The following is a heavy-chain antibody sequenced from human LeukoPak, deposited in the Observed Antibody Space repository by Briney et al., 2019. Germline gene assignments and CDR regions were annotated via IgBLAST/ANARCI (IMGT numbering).Heavy chain of an antibody. CDR2: IYYSVST. CDR1: GGSISSYY. J-gene: IGHJ4*02. Sequence: SETLSLTCTVSGGSISSYYWSWIRQPPGKGLEWIGYIYYSVSTNYNPSLKSRVTISVDTSKHQFSLKLSSVTAADTAVYYCAREYSSGYYFDYWGQETLVTVSS. D-gene: IGHD6-19*01. CDR3: AREYSSGYYFDY. V-gene: IGHV4-59*01.